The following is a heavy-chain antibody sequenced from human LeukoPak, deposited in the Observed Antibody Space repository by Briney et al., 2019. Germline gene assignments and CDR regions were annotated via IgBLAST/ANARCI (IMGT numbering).Heavy chain of an antibody. V-gene: IGHV4-39*07. CDR2: INHSGST. D-gene: IGHD2-2*02. CDR3: ARGSEDIVVVPAAIHEYFDY. Sequence: SETLSLTCTVSGGSISSSNYYWSWIRQPPGKGLEWIGEINHSGSTNYNPSLKSRVTISVDTSKNQFSLKLSSVTAADTAVYYCARGSEDIVVVPAAIHEYFDYWGQGTLVTVSS. CDR1: GGSISSSNYY. J-gene: IGHJ4*02.